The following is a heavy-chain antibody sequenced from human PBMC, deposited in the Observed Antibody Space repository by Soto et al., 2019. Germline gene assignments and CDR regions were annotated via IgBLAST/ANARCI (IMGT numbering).Heavy chain of an antibody. CDR2: IYPGDSDT. D-gene: IGHD2-15*01. CDR3: ARLGGYCCGGSCYGSSYYYYYGMDV. Sequence: PGESLKISCKGSGYSFTSYWIGWVRQMPGKGLEWMGIIYPGDSDTRYSPSFQGQVTISADKSISTAYLQWSSLKASDTAMYYCARLGGYCCGGSCYGSSYYYYYGMDVWGQGTTVTVSS. CDR1: GYSFTSYW. J-gene: IGHJ6*02. V-gene: IGHV5-51*01.